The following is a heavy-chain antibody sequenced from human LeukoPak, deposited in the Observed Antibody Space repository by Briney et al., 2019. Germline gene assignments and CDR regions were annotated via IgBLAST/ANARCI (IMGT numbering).Heavy chain of an antibody. D-gene: IGHD3-22*01. J-gene: IGHJ3*02. CDR1: GFTFSSYW. Sequence: PGGSLRLSCAASGFTFSSYWMHWVRQAPGKGLVWVSRINSDGSSTSYADSVKGRFTISRDNAKNTLYLQMNSLRAEDTAVYYCARVVVITSPLDAFDIWGQGTMVTVSS. CDR3: ARVVVITSPLDAFDI. V-gene: IGHV3-74*01. CDR2: INSDGSST.